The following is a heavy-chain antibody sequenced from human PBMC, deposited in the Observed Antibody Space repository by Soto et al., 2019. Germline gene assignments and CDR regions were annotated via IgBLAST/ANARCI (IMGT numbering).Heavy chain of an antibody. J-gene: IGHJ5*02. CDR3: VRGGGGGLFDP. CDR1: VFTFSDYY. V-gene: IGHV3-11*06. Sequence: SLRLSCSSSVFTFSDYYMSWIRQAPGKGLEWLSYISPGSRYPAYADSVKGRFTISRDNARRSLSLQMNSLTVDDTAIYYCVRGGGGGLFDPWGQGSMVTVSS. D-gene: IGHD2-15*01. CDR2: ISPGSRYP.